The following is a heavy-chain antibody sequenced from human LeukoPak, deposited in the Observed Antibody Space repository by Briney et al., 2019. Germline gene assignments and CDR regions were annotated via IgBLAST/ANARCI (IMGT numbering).Heavy chain of an antibody. J-gene: IGHJ3*02. CDR3: ARGLGVPDAFDI. V-gene: IGHV3-21*01. CDR2: ISSSSSYI. Sequence: GGSLRLSCAASGFTFSSYRMNWVRRAPGKGLEWVSSISSSSSYIYSADSMKGRFTISRDNAKSSLYLQMNSLRAEDTAVYYCARGLGVPDAFDIWGQGTMVTVSS. CDR1: GFTFSSYR. D-gene: IGHD1-26*01.